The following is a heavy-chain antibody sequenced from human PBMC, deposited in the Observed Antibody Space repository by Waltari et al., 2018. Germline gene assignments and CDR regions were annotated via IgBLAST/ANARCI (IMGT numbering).Heavy chain of an antibody. J-gene: IGHJ4*02. CDR1: GGSISRPYY. Sequence: QVPLQESGPGPVKPSQTLTLTCNVSGGSISRPYYWSWIRQSPGKGLEWIGYVYQSGSTLYNPTLNNRVTMSVDRSKNQFSLRRTSLTAADTAVYFCARGGGGYDKYYFDLWGQGTLVTVSS. CDR3: ARGGGGYDKYYFDL. V-gene: IGHV4-30-4*01. CDR2: VYQSGST. D-gene: IGHD5-12*01.